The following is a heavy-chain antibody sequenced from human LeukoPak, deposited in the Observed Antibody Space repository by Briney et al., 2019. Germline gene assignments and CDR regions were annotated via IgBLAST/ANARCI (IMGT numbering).Heavy chain of an antibody. V-gene: IGHV3-30*18. D-gene: IGHD5-18*01. Sequence: PGRSLRLSCAASRFTFSSYGMHWVRQAPGNGLEWVALISYDGSNKYYTDSVKGRFTISRDNSKNTLYLQMDSLRAEDTAVYYCAKDRGYSYGYFDYWGQGTLVTVSS. CDR1: RFTFSSYG. J-gene: IGHJ4*02. CDR2: ISYDGSNK. CDR3: AKDRGYSYGYFDY.